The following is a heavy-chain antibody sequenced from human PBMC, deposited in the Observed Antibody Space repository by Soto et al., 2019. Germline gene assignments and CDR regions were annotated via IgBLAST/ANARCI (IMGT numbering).Heavy chain of an antibody. Sequence: ASMKVSCKPSEYTFTSYYMPWVRQAPGQGLEWMGIINPSGGSTIYAQKFQGRVTRTRDTSTSTVYMELSSLRFEDTAVYYCARDSGAESDYWGQGTLVTVSS. D-gene: IGHD7-27*01. CDR2: INPSGGST. CDR3: ARDSGAESDY. J-gene: IGHJ4*02. CDR1: EYTFTSYY. V-gene: IGHV1-46*01.